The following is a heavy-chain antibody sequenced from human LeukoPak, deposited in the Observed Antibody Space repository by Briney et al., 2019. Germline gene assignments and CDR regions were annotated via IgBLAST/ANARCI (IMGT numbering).Heavy chain of an antibody. CDR2: IKQDGSEK. CDR1: GLTLSSYW. D-gene: IGHD1-26*01. V-gene: IGHV3-7*01. Sequence: GGSLRLSCAATGLTLSSYWMDWVRQAPGKGLEWVANIKQDGSEKYYVDSVKGRFTISRDNAKNSLYLQMNSLRAEDTAVYYCARVLGQWELLRAFDIWGQGTMVTVSS. J-gene: IGHJ3*02. CDR3: ARVLGQWELLRAFDI.